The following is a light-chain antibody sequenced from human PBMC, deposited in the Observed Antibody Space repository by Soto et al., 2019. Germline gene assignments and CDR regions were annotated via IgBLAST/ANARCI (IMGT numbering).Light chain of an antibody. CDR3: EQSYSTPE. V-gene: IGKV1-39*01. CDR1: QRIRSY. J-gene: IGKJ1*01. Sequence: DIQIPQSQHSLSAPVGDRVTITFRSSQRIRSYLNLYQQKSGKAPKLLIYCASRLQSGVPSSFRGSGSGTDFTLTISSLDPEDCGTYYCEQSYSTPEFGQGTKVGIK. CDR2: CAS.